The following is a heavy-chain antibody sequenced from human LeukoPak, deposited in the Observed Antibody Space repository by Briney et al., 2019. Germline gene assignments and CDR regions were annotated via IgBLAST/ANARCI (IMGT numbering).Heavy chain of an antibody. D-gene: IGHD3-9*01. V-gene: IGHV3-23*01. CDR2: ISGSGSS. Sequence: GGSLRLSCAASGFTFSSYAVSWVRRATGKGLEWVSVISGSGSSYYADSVKGRFTISRDNSKNTLYLEMNSLRGEDTAEYYCAKHDILTGSFYGMDVWGQGTTVTVSS. CDR3: AKHDILTGSFYGMDV. CDR1: GFTFSSYA. J-gene: IGHJ6*02.